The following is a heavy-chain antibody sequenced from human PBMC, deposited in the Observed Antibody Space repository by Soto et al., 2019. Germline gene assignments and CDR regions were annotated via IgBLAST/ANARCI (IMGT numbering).Heavy chain of an antibody. CDR2: MNPNSGNT. Sequence: GASVKPSCKASGYTFTSYDINCVRQATGQGFEWMGWMNPNSGNTGYAQKFQGRVTMTRNTSISTAYMELSSLRSEDTAVYYCARARDSSSLIDYYYMDVWGKGTTVTVSS. V-gene: IGHV1-8*01. J-gene: IGHJ6*03. D-gene: IGHD6-6*01. CDR3: ARARDSSSLIDYYYMDV. CDR1: GYTFTSYD.